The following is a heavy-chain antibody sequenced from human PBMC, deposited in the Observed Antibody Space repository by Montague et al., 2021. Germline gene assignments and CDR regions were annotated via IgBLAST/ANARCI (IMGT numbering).Heavy chain of an antibody. Sequence: SETLSLTCTVSGGSMSSYYWSWIRQPPGKGLEWIGYIYYSGSTNYNPSLKSRVTIAVDTSKNQFSLKLSSVTAPDTAVYYCASYSARGWPLGAFDFWGQGTMVTVSS. J-gene: IGHJ3*01. CDR2: IYYSGST. CDR3: ASYSARGWPLGAFDF. V-gene: IGHV4-59*01. D-gene: IGHD6-13*01. CDR1: GGSMSSYY.